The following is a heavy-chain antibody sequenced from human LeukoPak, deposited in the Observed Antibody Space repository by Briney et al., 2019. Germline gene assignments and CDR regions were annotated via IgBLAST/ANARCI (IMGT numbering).Heavy chain of an antibody. D-gene: IGHD3-10*01. CDR2: IYYSGST. V-gene: IGHV4-39*01. CDR1: GGXISSSSYY. Sequence: SETLSLTCTVSGGXISSSSYYWGWIRQPPGKGLEWIGSIYYSGSTYYNPSLKSRVTISVDTSKNQFSLKLSSVTAADTAVYYCARHSGATYYYGSGSPTTFDYWGQGTLVTVSS. CDR3: ARHSGATYYYGSGSPTTFDY. J-gene: IGHJ4*02.